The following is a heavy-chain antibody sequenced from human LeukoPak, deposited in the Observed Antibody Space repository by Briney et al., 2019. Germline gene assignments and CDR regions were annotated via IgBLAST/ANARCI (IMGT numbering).Heavy chain of an antibody. J-gene: IGHJ5*02. CDR1: GGTFSSYA. V-gene: IGHV1-69*05. CDR3: ARDREPQTGTRPWFDP. Sequence: SVKVSCKAYGGTFSSYAISWVRQAPGQGLEWMGGIIPIFGTANYAQKFQGRVTITTDESTSTAYMELSSLRAEETAVYYCARDREPQTGTRPWFDPWGQGTLVTVSS. CDR2: IIPIFGTA. D-gene: IGHD1-7*01.